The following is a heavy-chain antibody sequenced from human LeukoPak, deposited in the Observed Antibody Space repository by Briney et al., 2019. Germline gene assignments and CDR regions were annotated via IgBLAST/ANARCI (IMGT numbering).Heavy chain of an antibody. D-gene: IGHD6-19*01. CDR1: GFTFSSYS. J-gene: IGHJ4*02. CDR3: ARGTVAGKAPY. Sequence: GGSLRLSCAASGFTFSSYSMNRVRQAPGKGLEWVSSISSSSSYIYYADSVKGRFTISRDNAKNSLHLQMNSLRAEDTAVYYCARGTVAGKAPYWGQGTLVTVSS. V-gene: IGHV3-21*01. CDR2: ISSSSSYI.